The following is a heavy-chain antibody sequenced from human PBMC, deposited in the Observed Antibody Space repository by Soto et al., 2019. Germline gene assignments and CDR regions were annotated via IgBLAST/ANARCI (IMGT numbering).Heavy chain of an antibody. V-gene: IGHV1-69*13. Sequence: SVKVSCKASGGTFSSYAISWVRQAPGQGLEWMGGIIPIFGTANYAQKFQGRVTITADESTSTAYMELSSLRSEDTAVYYCAKHIVVVVAATDYYGMDVWGQGTTVTV. D-gene: IGHD2-15*01. J-gene: IGHJ6*02. CDR1: GGTFSSYA. CDR3: AKHIVVVVAATDYYGMDV. CDR2: IIPIFGTA.